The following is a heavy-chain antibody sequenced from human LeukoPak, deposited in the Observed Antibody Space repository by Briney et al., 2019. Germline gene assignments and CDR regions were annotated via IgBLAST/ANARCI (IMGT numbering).Heavy chain of an antibody. CDR2: IYHSGST. Sequence: PSETLSHTCAVSRYSISSGYYWGWIRQPPGKGLEWIGSIYHSGSTYYNPSLKSRVTISVDTSKNQFSLKLSSVTAADTAVYYCARHDGFLEWSPFDYWGQGTLVTVSS. V-gene: IGHV4-38-2*01. CDR1: RYSISSGYY. J-gene: IGHJ4*02. CDR3: ARHDGFLEWSPFDY. D-gene: IGHD3-3*01.